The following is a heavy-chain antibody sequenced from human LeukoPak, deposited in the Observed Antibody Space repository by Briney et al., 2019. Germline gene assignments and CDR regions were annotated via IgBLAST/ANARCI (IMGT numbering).Heavy chain of an antibody. J-gene: IGHJ3*02. CDR2: IIPIFGTA. D-gene: IGHD2-2*01. Sequence: GSSVKVSCKASGGTFSSYAISWVRQAPGQGLEWMGGIIPIFGTANYAQKFQGRVTITTDKSTSTAYMELSSLRSEDTAVYYCARYGYCSSTSCSDAFDIWGQGTMVTVSS. CDR1: GGTFSSYA. V-gene: IGHV1-69*05. CDR3: ARYGYCSSTSCSDAFDI.